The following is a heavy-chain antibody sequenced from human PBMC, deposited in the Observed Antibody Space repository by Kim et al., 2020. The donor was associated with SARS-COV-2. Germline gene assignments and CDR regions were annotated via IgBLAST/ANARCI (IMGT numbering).Heavy chain of an antibody. CDR2: IRSETYGGTI. CDR1: GFNFGDHG. CDR3: SRSTSLPGFDS. V-gene: IGHV3-49*03. Sequence: GGSLRLSCTGSGFNFGDHGLSWFRQAPGKGLEWVGFIRSETYGGTIDYAASVNGRFTISRDDSKSVAYLQMDSLKTEDTAFYYCSRSTSLPGFDSWGQGT. J-gene: IGHJ4*02. D-gene: IGHD2-21*02.